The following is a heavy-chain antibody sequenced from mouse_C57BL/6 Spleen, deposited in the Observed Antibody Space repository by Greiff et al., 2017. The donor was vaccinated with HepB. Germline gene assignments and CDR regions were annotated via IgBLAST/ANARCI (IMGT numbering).Heavy chain of an antibody. CDR1: GFTFSSYA. CDR2: ISDGGSYT. D-gene: IGHD1-1*01. CDR3: ARAYGSSYVGYFDV. Sequence: EVKLVESGGGLVKPGGSLKLSCAASGFTFSSYAMSWVRQTPEKRLEWVATISDGGSYTYYPDNVKGRFTISRDNAKNNLYLQMSHLKSEDTAMYYCARAYGSSYVGYFDVWGTGTTVTVSS. V-gene: IGHV5-4*03. J-gene: IGHJ1*03.